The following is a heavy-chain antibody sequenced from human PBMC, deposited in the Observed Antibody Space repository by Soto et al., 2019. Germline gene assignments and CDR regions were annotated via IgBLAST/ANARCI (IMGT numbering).Heavy chain of an antibody. D-gene: IGHD3-22*01. J-gene: IGHJ4*02. CDR2: ISAYNGNT. V-gene: IGHV1-18*01. CDR1: GDTFTSYG. CDR3: ARGASDDSSGYADVDFDY. Sequence: AAVKVSCKASGDTFTSYGISWVRQAPGQGLEWMGWISAYNGNTNYAQKLQGRVTMTTDTSTSTAYMELRSLRSDDTAVYYCARGASDDSSGYADVDFDYWGQGTLVTVSS.